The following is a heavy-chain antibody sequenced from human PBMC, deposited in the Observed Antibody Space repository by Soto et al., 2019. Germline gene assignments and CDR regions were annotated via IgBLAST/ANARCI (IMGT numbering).Heavy chain of an antibody. J-gene: IGHJ3*02. CDR2: ISSNGGST. V-gene: IGHV3-64D*08. CDR3: VKNDYVWGSYRYGAFDI. Sequence: GGSLRLSCSASGFTFSSYAMHWVRQAPGKGLEYVSAISSNGGSTYYADSVKGRFTISRDNSKNTLYLQMSSLRAEDTAVYYCVKNDYVWGSYRYGAFDIWGQGTMVTVSS. D-gene: IGHD3-16*02. CDR1: GFTFSSYA.